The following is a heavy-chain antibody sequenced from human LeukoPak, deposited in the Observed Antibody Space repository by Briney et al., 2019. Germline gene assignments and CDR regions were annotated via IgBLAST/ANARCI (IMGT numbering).Heavy chain of an antibody. CDR2: ISWNSGSI. CDR1: GLTFDDYA. J-gene: IGHJ6*03. CDR3: AKDYCSSTSCYDYYYYYMDV. Sequence: GGSLRLSCAASGLTFDDYAMHWVRQAPGKGLEWVSGISWNSGSIGYADSVKGRFTISRDNAKNSLYLQMNSLRAEDTALYYCAKDYCSSTSCYDYYYYYMDVWGKGTTVTVSS. V-gene: IGHV3-9*01. D-gene: IGHD2-2*01.